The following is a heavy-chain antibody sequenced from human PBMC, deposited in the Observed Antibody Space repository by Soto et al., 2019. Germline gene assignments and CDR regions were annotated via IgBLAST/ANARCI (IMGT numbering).Heavy chain of an antibody. J-gene: IGHJ4*02. D-gene: IGHD6-13*01. CDR1: GFTFSSYG. CDR2: IWYDGSNK. V-gene: IGHV3-33*01. CDR3: ARDLNVAAAGAEGLDY. Sequence: GGSLRLSCAASGFTFSSYGMHWVRQAPGKGLEWVAVIWYDGSNKYYADSVKGRFTISRDNSKNTLYLQMNSLRAEDTAVYYCARDLNVAAAGAEGLDYWGQGTLVTVSS.